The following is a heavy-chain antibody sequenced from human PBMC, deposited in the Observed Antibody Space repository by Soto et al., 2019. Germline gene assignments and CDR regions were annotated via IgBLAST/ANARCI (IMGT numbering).Heavy chain of an antibody. V-gene: IGHV3-72*01. D-gene: IGHD2-21*02. J-gene: IGHJ4*02. Sequence: EVQLVESGGGLVQPGGSLRLSCEGSGFTFSGHYMDWVRQAPGKGLEWLGRIRNKPNGHTTAYAACVKGRFTISRDDSKNLVYMQMNSLKSEDTALYYCSTTVITAPLFEYWGQGTLVAVSS. CDR2: IRNKPNGHTT. CDR3: STTVITAPLFEY. CDR1: GFTFSGHY.